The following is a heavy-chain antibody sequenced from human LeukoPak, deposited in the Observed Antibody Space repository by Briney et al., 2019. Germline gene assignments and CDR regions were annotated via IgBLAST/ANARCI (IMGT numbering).Heavy chain of an antibody. CDR1: GFTFNSYA. J-gene: IGHJ5*02. CDR3: AKEPREYCSSTSCPNWFDL. V-gene: IGHV3-23*01. Sequence: QSGGSLRLACAASGFTFNSYAISWVRQATGQGLDWVSAISASGGTTYYADSVKGRFTISRDNSENTLFLQMNSLRAEDMAVYYCAKEPREYCSSTSCPNWFDLWGQGTLVTVSS. CDR2: ISASGGTT. D-gene: IGHD2-2*01.